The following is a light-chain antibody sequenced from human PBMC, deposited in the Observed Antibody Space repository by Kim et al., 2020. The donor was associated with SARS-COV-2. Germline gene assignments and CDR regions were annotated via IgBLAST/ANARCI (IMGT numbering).Light chain of an antibody. CDR2: YDS. J-gene: IGLJ1*01. CDR3: QVWDSSSDHYV. CDR1: NIGSKS. V-gene: IGLV3-21*04. Sequence: SYELTQPPSVSVAPGKTARITCGGNNIGSKSVHWYQQKPGQAPVLVIYYDSDRPSGIPERFSGSNSGNTATRTISRVEAGDEADYYCQVWDSSSDHYVFGTGTRSPS.